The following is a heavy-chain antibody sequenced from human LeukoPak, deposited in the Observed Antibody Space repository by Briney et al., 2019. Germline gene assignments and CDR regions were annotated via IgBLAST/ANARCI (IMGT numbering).Heavy chain of an antibody. CDR3: AKDLKPPGYSSSWLTGYFDY. CDR2: ISGSGGST. Sequence: GGSLRLSCAASGFTFSNAWMSWVRQAPGKGLEWVSAISGSGGSTYYADSVKGRFTISRDNSKNTLYLQMNSLRAEDTAVYYCAKDLKPPGYSSSWLTGYFDYWGQGTLVTVSS. J-gene: IGHJ4*02. D-gene: IGHD6-13*01. V-gene: IGHV3-23*01. CDR1: GFTFSNAW.